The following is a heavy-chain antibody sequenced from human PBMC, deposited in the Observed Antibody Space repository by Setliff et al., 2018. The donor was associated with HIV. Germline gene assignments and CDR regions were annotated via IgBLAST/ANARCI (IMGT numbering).Heavy chain of an antibody. CDR2: FDPEDGET. V-gene: IGHV1-24*01. J-gene: IGHJ4*02. CDR3: ATRPRDDFWSGFDY. D-gene: IGHD3-3*01. Sequence: ASVKVSCKVSGYTLTKLSIHWVRQGPGKGLEWMGGFDPEDGETIYAQKFQGRVTITEYTSIDTAYMRMSSLRSEDTAVYYCATRPRDDFWSGFDYWGRGTLVTVSS. CDR1: GYTLTKLS.